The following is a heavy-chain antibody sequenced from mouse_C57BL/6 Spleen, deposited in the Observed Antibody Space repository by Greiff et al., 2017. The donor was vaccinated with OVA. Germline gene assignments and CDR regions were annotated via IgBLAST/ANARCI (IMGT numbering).Heavy chain of an antibody. V-gene: IGHV2-2*01. CDR2: IWSGGST. CDR1: GFSLTSYG. J-gene: IGHJ4*01. CDR3: AGDGNYVGGAMDY. D-gene: IGHD2-1*01. Sequence: VNLVESGPGLVQPSQSLSITCTVSGFSLTSYGVHWVRQSPGKGLEWLGVIWSGGSTDYNAAFISRLSISKDNSKSQVFFKMNSLQADDTAIYYCAGDGNYVGGAMDYWGQGTSVTVSS.